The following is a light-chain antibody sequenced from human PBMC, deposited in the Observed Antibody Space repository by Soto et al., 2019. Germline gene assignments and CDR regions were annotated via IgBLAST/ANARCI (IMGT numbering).Light chain of an antibody. J-gene: IGKJ2*01. Sequence: EIVMTQSPANLSVSPGERATLSCRASQSVYSNLAWYQQKPGQAPRLLIYGASTRATGVPARFSGSGSGTEFTLTINSLQYEGFAVYYCQQYNNWPYTFGQGTKLEIK. V-gene: IGKV3-15*01. CDR1: QSVYSN. CDR2: GAS. CDR3: QQYNNWPYT.